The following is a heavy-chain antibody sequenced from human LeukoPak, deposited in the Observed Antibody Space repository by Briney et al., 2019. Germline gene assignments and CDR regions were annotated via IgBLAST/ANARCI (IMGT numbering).Heavy chain of an antibody. CDR1: GRSFRSTW. V-gene: IGHV3-7*05. J-gene: IGHJ4*02. CDR2: IKQDGSEK. CDR3: ARDGSPFDS. Sequence: GGSLTLSCAASGRSFRSTWMGWFRQAPGERLEWVAEIKQDGSEKYYVDSVKGRFTISIDNAKNSLSLQMNSLRAEATAVYYCARDGSPFDSWCQGNPVTVSS.